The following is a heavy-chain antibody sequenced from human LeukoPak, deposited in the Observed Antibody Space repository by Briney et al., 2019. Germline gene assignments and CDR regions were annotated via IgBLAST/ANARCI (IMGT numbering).Heavy chain of an antibody. CDR2: IHYSGNS. CDR1: GDSISSFY. V-gene: IGHV4-59*08. D-gene: IGHD2-8*01. CDR3: VLAPNSNWFDF. Sequence: PSETLSLTCGVSGDSISSFYWNWIRQSPGKGLEWIGNIHYSGNSNYNPSLKSRVTMSIDTSRKQFFLKLTSVTAADTAVYYCVLAPNSNWFDFWGQGAQVTVSS. J-gene: IGHJ5*01.